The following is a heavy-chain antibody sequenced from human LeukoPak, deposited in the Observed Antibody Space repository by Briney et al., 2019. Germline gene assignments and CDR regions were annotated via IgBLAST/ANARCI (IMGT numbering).Heavy chain of an antibody. J-gene: IGHJ4*02. Sequence: PSETLSLTCAVYGGSFSGYFWSWIRQPPGKGLEWIGEINHSGSTNYNPSLKSRVTISIDTSKNQFSLKLSSMTAADTAVYYCGRLLLEGVDYWGQGTLVTVSS. CDR2: INHSGST. V-gene: IGHV4-34*01. CDR3: GRLLLEGVDY. D-gene: IGHD3-3*01. CDR1: GGSFSGYF.